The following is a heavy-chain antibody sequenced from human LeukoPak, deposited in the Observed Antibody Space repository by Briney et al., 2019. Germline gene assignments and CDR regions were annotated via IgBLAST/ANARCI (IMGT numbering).Heavy chain of an antibody. Sequence: ASVKVSCKASGYTFTGYYMHWVRQAPGQGLEWMGWINPNSGGTNYAQKFQGRVTMTRDTSISTAYMELSRLRSDDTAVYYCARGSYYYDSSGPENWFDPWGQGTLVTVSS. CDR1: GYTFTGYY. CDR3: ARGSYYYDSSGPENWFDP. CDR2: INPNSGGT. D-gene: IGHD3-22*01. V-gene: IGHV1-2*02. J-gene: IGHJ5*02.